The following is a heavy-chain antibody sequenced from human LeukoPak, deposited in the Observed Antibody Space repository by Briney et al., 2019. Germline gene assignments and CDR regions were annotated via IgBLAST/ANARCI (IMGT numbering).Heavy chain of an antibody. V-gene: IGHV3-33*01. J-gene: IGHJ4*02. CDR1: GFTFSSYG. CDR2: IWYDGSNK. CDR3: ARDGYSYAYFDY. Sequence: PGRSLRLSCAASGFTFSSYGMHWVRQAPGKGLEWVAVIWYDGSNKYYADSVKGRFTISRDNSKNTLYLQMNSLRAEDTAVYHCARDGYSYAYFDYWGQGTLVTVSS. D-gene: IGHD5-18*01.